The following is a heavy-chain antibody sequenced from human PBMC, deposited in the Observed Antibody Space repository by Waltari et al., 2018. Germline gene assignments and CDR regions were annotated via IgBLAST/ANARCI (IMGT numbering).Heavy chain of an antibody. CDR3: ARRIAWYYRSGGYHDY. Sequence: VHLQQWGAGLLKPSETLSLTCAADGGPFSTDYWSLSRQPPGKGRGWVGEVNQSGGAYRNPALRTRVTMTADASKGQFSLKLGSVTAADTAVYYCARRIAWYYRSGGYHDYWGQGTLVTVSA. V-gene: IGHV4-34*01. CDR1: GGPFSTDY. J-gene: IGHJ4*02. D-gene: IGHD3-10*01. CDR2: VNQSGGA.